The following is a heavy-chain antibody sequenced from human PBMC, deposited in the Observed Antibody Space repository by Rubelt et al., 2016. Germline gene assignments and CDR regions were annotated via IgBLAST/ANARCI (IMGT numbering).Heavy chain of an antibody. CDR2: INHSGST. V-gene: IGHV4-34*01. D-gene: IGHD6-19*01. Sequence: EINHSGSTNYNPSLKSRVTISVDTSKNQFSLKLSSVTAADTAVYYCARVGSGLDYWGQGTLVTVSS. J-gene: IGHJ4*02. CDR3: ARVGSGLDY.